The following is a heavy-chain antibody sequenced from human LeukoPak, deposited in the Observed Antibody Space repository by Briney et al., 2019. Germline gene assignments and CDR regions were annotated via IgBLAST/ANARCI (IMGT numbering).Heavy chain of an antibody. CDR1: GFTFSSYG. Sequence: GGSLRLSCAASGFTFSSYGMSWVRQAPGKGLEWVSAISGSGGSTYYADSVRGRFTISRDNSKNTLYLQMNSLRAEDTAVYYCAKAPVTTCRGAYCYPFDYWGQGTLVTVSS. CDR2: ISGSGGST. J-gene: IGHJ4*02. D-gene: IGHD2-21*01. V-gene: IGHV3-23*01. CDR3: AKAPVTTCRGAYCYPFDY.